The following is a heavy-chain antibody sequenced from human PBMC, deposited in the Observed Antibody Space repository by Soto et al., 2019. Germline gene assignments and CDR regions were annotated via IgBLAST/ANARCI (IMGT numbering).Heavy chain of an antibody. Sequence: EVQLVESGGGLIQPGGSLRLSCAASGFTVSSTYMTWVRQAPGKGLEWVSVIFTDDTTNYADSVKGRFSISRDNSNNTLSLQMNSLRAEDTAVYYGARIGFGYSQDYWGQGTLVTVSS. V-gene: IGHV3-53*01. CDR3: ARIGFGYSQDY. J-gene: IGHJ4*02. CDR2: IFTDDTT. CDR1: GFTVSSTY. D-gene: IGHD5-18*01.